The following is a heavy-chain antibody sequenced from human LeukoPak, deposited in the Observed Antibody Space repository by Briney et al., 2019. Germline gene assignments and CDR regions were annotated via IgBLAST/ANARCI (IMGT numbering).Heavy chain of an antibody. V-gene: IGHV3-30*18. CDR3: AKLNSGTYNPAWYFDY. Sequence: PGGPLRLSCAASGFTFSSYGMHWVRQAPGKGLEWVAVISYDGSNKYYADSVKGRFTISRDNSKNTLYLQMNSLRAEDTAVYYCAKLNSGTYNPAWYFDYWGQGTLVTVSS. D-gene: IGHD1-26*01. CDR1: GFTFSSYG. CDR2: ISYDGSNK. J-gene: IGHJ4*02.